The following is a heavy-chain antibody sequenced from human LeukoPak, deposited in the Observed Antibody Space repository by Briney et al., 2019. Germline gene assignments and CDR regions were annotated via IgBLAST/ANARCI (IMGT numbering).Heavy chain of an antibody. J-gene: IGHJ4*02. CDR3: ARHPLYHSRAYYAYYFDY. CDR1: GGSISTSSYY. V-gene: IGHV4-39*01. CDR2: IHYSGST. Sequence: SETLSLTCTVSGGSISTSSYYWGWIRQPPGKGLEWIGSIHYSGSTYYNPSLKSRLTISVDTAKNHFSLKLSSVTAADTAVYFCARHPLYHSRAYYAYYFDYWGQGTLVTVSS. D-gene: IGHD3-22*01.